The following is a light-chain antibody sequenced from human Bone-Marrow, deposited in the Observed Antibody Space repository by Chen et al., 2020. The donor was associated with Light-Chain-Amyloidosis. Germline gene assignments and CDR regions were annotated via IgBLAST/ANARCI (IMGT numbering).Light chain of an antibody. Sequence: QSALSQPASVSGAPGQSITISCTGASSDVDGYDYVSWYQQHPGKAPKLIIYEVTHRPSGVSDRFSGSKSGNAASLTSSGLQTEDEADYYCNSYTSSSTVFGGGTKLTVL. CDR1: SSDVDGYDY. CDR3: NSYTSSSTV. CDR2: EVT. J-gene: IGLJ3*02. V-gene: IGLV2-14*03.